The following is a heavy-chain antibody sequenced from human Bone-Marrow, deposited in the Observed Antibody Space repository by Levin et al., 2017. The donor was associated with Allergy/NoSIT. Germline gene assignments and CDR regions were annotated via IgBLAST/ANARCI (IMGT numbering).Heavy chain of an antibody. D-gene: IGHD3-3*01. CDR1: GFTFSSYA. CDR3: AKVRFLEWLTPPYFDY. J-gene: IGHJ4*02. CDR2: ISGSGGST. Sequence: ASVKVSCAASGFTFSSYAMSWVRQAPGKGLEWVSAISGSGGSTYYADSVKGRFTISRDNSKNTLYLQMNSLRAEDTAVYYCAKVRFLEWLTPPYFDYWGQGTLVTVSS. V-gene: IGHV3-23*01.